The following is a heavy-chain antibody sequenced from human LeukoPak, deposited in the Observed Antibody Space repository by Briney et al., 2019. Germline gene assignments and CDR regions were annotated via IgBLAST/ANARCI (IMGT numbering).Heavy chain of an antibody. D-gene: IGHD6-13*01. CDR1: GFTFSSYS. V-gene: IGHV3-21*01. J-gene: IGHJ6*02. Sequence: GGSLRLSCAASGFTFSSYSMNWVRQAPGKGLEWVSSISSSSSHIYYADSVKGRFTISRDNAKNSLYLQMNSLGAEDTAVYYCARDSSSWYFRDYYYYGMDVWGQGTTVTVSS. CDR3: ARDSSSWYFRDYYYYGMDV. CDR2: ISSSSSHI.